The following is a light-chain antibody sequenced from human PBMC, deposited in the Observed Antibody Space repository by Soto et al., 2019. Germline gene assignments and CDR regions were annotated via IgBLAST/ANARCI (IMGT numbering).Light chain of an antibody. CDR3: QQYYSTPIT. CDR1: KNVLYSSKNRNY. V-gene: IGKV4-1*01. Sequence: DIVMTQSPDSLAVSLGGRATINCKSSKNVLYSSKNRNYLAWYQQKPGQPPKLLIYWASTRESGVPDRFSGSGSGTDFTLTISSLQAEDVSVYFCQQYYSTPITFGQGTRLEIK. CDR2: WAS. J-gene: IGKJ5*01.